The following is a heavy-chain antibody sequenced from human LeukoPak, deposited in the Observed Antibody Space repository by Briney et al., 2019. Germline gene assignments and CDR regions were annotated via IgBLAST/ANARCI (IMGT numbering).Heavy chain of an antibody. Sequence: GGPLRLSCAPSGFTFSSYSMNWVRQAPGKGLEWVSYISSSSSTIYYADSVKGRFTISRDNAKNSLYLQLNSLRDEDTAVYYCARAATYYYDSSGYYPYAFDIWGQGTMVTVSS. J-gene: IGHJ3*02. CDR3: ARAATYYYDSSGYYPYAFDI. CDR1: GFTFSSYS. CDR2: ISSSSSTI. D-gene: IGHD3-22*01. V-gene: IGHV3-48*02.